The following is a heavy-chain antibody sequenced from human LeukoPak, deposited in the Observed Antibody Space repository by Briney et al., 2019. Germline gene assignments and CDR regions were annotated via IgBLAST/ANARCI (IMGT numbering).Heavy chain of an antibody. CDR1: GFTFRSYS. CDR2: ISSRMSTI. J-gene: IGHJ4*02. D-gene: IGHD6-13*01. V-gene: IGHV3-48*01. Sequence: QSGGSLRLSCAASGFTFRSYSMNWVCQAPPKGPEWVSYISSRMSTIYYEESVKGRFTISRDNAKNSLYLQMSSLRGEDTAVYYCARGEGVYSGSWSDFDYWGQGTLVTVSS. CDR3: ARGEGVYSGSWSDFDY.